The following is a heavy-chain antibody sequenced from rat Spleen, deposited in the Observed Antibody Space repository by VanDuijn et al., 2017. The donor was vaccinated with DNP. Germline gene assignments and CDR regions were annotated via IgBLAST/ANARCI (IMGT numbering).Heavy chain of an antibody. D-gene: IGHD5-1*01. J-gene: IGHJ4*01. CDR1: RFTFNSYW. CDR3: TTAGAA. CDR2: VPSSGGST. Sequence: EVQLVESGGDLVQPGRSLKLSCVASRFTFNSYWMAWIRQVPGKGLEWVASVPSSGGSTYYPDSVKGRFIISRDNARNNLYLQMDSLWSEDTAPYYCTTAGAAWGQGTSVTVSS. V-gene: IGHV5-31*01.